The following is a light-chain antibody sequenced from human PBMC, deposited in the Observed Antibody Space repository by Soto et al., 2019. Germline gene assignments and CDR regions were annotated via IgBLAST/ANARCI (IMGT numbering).Light chain of an antibody. V-gene: IGLV2-8*01. Sequence: QSALTQPPSASGSLGQSVTISCTGTRSDVGGYEYVSWYQQHPGKAPKLMIYEVTKRPSGVPDRFSGSKSGNTASLTVSGLQAEDEAGYYCSSYAGTKHVFGTGTKVTVL. CDR2: EVT. CDR3: SSYAGTKHV. J-gene: IGLJ1*01. CDR1: RSDVGGYEY.